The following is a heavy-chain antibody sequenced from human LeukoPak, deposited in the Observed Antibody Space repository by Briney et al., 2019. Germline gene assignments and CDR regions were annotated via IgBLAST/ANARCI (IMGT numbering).Heavy chain of an antibody. CDR1: GFTFSSYA. CDR2: ISGSGGST. J-gene: IGHJ4*02. Sequence: PGGSLRVSCAASGFTFSSYAMSWVRQAPGKGLEWVSAISGSGGSTYYADSVKGRFTISRDNSKNTLYLQMNSLRAEDTAVYYCAKDRERSYYYDSSGFDYWGQGTLVTVSS. D-gene: IGHD3-22*01. CDR3: AKDRERSYYYDSSGFDY. V-gene: IGHV3-23*01.